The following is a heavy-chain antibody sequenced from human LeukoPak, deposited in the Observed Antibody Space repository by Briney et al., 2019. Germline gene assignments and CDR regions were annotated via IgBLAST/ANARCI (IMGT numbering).Heavy chain of an antibody. J-gene: IGHJ6*02. Sequence: EGSLRLSCAASGFTFSIFAMYWVRQAPGKGPEWVSGISANGGSSTYADSVRGRFTSSRDNSRNTLYLQMSSLRVDDTATYYCTKSTDYWYYGMDVWGQGTTVTVSS. CDR1: GFTFSIFA. CDR3: TKSTDYWYYGMDV. V-gene: IGHV3-23*01. CDR2: ISANGGSS. D-gene: IGHD2-8*02.